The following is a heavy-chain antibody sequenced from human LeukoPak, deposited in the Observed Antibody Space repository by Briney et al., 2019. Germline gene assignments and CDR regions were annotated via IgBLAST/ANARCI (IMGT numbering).Heavy chain of an antibody. CDR3: AREYSGYDSAFDI. D-gene: IGHD5-12*01. CDR1: GYTFTSYG. V-gene: IGHV1-18*01. J-gene: IGHJ3*02. CDR2: ISAYNGNT. Sequence: ASVKVSCKASGYTFTSYGISWVRQAPGQGLEWMGWISAYNGNTNYAQKLQGRVTMTTDTSTSTAYMELSSLRSEDTAVYYCAREYSGYDSAFDIWGQGTMVTVSS.